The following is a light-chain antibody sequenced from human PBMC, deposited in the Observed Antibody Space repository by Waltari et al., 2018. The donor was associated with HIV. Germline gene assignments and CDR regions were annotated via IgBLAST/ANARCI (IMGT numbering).Light chain of an antibody. CDR2: SDS. J-gene: IGLJ3*02. V-gene: IGLV3-12*02. Sequence: SYELTQPHSVSVATAQMARITCGGNNIGSKAVHWYQQKPGQDPVLVIYSDSNRPSGIPDRFSGSSSGNTASLTITGAQAEDEADYYCNSRDSSGNHWVFGGGTKLTVL. CDR1: NIGSKA. CDR3: NSRDSSGNHWV.